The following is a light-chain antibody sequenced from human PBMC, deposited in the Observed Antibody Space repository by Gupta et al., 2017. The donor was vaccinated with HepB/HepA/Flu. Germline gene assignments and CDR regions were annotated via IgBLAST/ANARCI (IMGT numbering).Light chain of an antibody. V-gene: IGKV3-20*01. J-gene: IGKJ5*01. Sequence: EVVLTQSPCTLSLSPGDRATRSCRASQSVSSSYLAWYQQKPGQAPRLPIYGASSRATGIPERFSGSASGTDFTLTIRRLEPGDVAVYYCQQYCSSRLTFGQGTRLEIK. CDR1: QSVSSSY. CDR2: GAS. CDR3: QQYCSSRLT.